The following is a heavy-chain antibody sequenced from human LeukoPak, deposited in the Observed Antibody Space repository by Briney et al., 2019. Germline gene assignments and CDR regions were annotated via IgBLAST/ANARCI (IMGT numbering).Heavy chain of an antibody. CDR1: GYTFTGYY. Sequence: ASVKVSCKASGYTFTGYYMHWVRQAPGQGLEWMGWINPNSGGTNYAQKFQGRVTITRDTSISTAYMELSRLRSDDTAVYYCARGRDFWSGYTEFDPWGQGTLVTVSS. V-gene: IGHV1-2*02. J-gene: IGHJ5*02. CDR3: ARGRDFWSGYTEFDP. D-gene: IGHD3-3*01. CDR2: INPNSGGT.